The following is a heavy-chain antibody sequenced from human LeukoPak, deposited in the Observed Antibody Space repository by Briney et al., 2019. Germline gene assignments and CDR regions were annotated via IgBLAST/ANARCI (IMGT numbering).Heavy chain of an antibody. J-gene: IGHJ4*02. CDR1: GYTFTGYY. Sequence: ASVKVSCKASGYTFTGYYMHWVRQAPGQGLEWMGRINPNSGGTNYAQKFQARVTMTRDTSISTAYMELSRLRSDDTAVYYCARAPPSDVVVVAEADYWGQGTLVTVSS. V-gene: IGHV1-2*06. CDR3: ARAPPSDVVVVAEADY. CDR2: INPNSGGT. D-gene: IGHD2-15*01.